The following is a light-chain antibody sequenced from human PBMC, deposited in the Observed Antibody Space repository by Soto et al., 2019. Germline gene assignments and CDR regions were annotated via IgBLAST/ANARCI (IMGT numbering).Light chain of an antibody. J-gene: IGKJ4*01. Sequence: DIQMTQSPSSVSASVGDRVTITCRASQGISSWLGWYQQKPGKAPKLLIYAASSLQSGVPSRFSGSGSGTDLTLTISSLQPEDFASYYCQQASSFLFTFGGGTKVEIK. V-gene: IGKV1D-12*01. CDR3: QQASSFLFT. CDR2: AAS. CDR1: QGISSW.